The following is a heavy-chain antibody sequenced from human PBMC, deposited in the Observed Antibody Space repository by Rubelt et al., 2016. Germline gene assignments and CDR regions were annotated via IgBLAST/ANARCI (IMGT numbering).Heavy chain of an antibody. CDR3: ARSDYIFGSYYFDS. CDR1: GGSVSSHN. V-gene: IGHV4-4*07. CDR2: IYTSGNT. D-gene: IGHD4-11*01. Sequence: QVQLQESGPGLVRPSETLSLTCTVSGGSVSSHNWSWIRQPAGKGLEWIGLIYTSGNTNYSPSLKTRVTLSVDTSKNQISPGLSAWTAADTAVYYCARSDYIFGSYYFDSWGQGTLVTVSS. J-gene: IGHJ4*02.